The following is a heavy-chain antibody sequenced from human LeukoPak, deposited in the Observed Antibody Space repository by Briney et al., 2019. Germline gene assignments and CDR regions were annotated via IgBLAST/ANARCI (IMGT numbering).Heavy chain of an antibody. CDR3: AKDAAGPEY. V-gene: IGHV3-30*18. Sequence: GGSLRLSCVASGFTFTNAWMNWVRQAPGKGLEWVAVISYDGSNKYYADSVKGRFTISRDNSKNTLYLQMNSLRAEDTAVYYCAKDAAGPEYWGQGTLVTVSS. D-gene: IGHD6-13*01. J-gene: IGHJ4*02. CDR1: GFTFTNAW. CDR2: ISYDGSNK.